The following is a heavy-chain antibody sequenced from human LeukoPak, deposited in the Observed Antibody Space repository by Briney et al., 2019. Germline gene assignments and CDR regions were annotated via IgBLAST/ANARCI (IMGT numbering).Heavy chain of an antibody. D-gene: IGHD2-21*02. Sequence: PGGSLRLSCAASGFTFSSYSMNWVRQAPGKGLEWVSSISRSRSYIYYADSVKGRFTISRDNAKNSLYLQMNSLRAEDTAVYYCARGPGGDSEIPWGQGTMVTVSS. V-gene: IGHV3-21*01. J-gene: IGHJ3*01. CDR2: ISRSRSYI. CDR1: GFTFSSYS. CDR3: ARGPGGDSEIP.